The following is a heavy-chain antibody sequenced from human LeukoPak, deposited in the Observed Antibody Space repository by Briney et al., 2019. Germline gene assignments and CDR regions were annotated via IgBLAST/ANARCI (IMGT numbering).Heavy chain of an antibody. CDR2: IYYSGST. D-gene: IGHD1-1*01. Sequence: SETLSLTCTVSGGSISSGGYYWSWTRQHPGKGLEWIGYIYYSGSTYYNPSLKSRVTISVDTSKNQFSLKLSSVTAADTAVYYCARDRDWNDSYAFDIWGQGTMVTVSS. V-gene: IGHV4-31*03. CDR1: GGSISSGGYY. CDR3: ARDRDWNDSYAFDI. J-gene: IGHJ3*02.